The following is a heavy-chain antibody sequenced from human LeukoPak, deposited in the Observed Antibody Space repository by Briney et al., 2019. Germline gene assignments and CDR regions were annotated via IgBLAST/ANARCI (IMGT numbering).Heavy chain of an antibody. D-gene: IGHD3-10*01. CDR3: ARVLKGSGNLGNYFDY. Sequence: PGGSLRLSCAASGFTFSSYSMNWVRQAPGKGLEWVSSISSSSSYIYYADSVKGRFTISRDNAKNSLYLQMNSLRAEDTAVYYCARVLKGSGNLGNYFDYWGQGALVTVSS. CDR2: ISSSSSYI. CDR1: GFTFSSYS. V-gene: IGHV3-21*01. J-gene: IGHJ4*02.